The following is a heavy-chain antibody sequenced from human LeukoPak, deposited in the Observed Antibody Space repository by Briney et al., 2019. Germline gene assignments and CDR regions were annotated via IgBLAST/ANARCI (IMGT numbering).Heavy chain of an antibody. Sequence: SETLSLTCAVYGGSFSGYYWSWIRQPPGKGLEWIGEINHSGSTNYNPSLKSRVTISVDASKNQFSLKLSSVTAADTAIYYCARGGWELPEGSLDYWGQGTLVTVSS. D-gene: IGHD1-26*01. CDR3: ARGGWELPEGSLDY. CDR2: INHSGST. CDR1: GGSFSGYY. V-gene: IGHV4-34*01. J-gene: IGHJ4*02.